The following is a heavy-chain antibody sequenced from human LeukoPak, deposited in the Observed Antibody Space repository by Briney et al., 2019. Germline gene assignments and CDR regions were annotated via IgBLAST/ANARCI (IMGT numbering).Heavy chain of an antibody. CDR1: GGSFSGYY. J-gene: IGHJ4*02. CDR3: ARVSGIAAAGSLPRQDY. V-gene: IGHV4-34*01. CDR2: INHSGST. Sequence: SETLSLTCAVYGGSFSGYYWSWIRQPPGKGLEWIGEINHSGSTNYNPSLKSRVTISVDTSKNQFSLKLSSVTAADTAVYYYARVSGIAAAGSLPRQDYWGQGTLVTVSS. D-gene: IGHD6-13*01.